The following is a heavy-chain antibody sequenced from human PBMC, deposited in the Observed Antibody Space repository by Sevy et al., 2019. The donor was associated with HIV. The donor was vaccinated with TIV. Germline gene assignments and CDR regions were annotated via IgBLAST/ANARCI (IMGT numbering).Heavy chain of an antibody. CDR3: ARASRRDYYYGMDV. J-gene: IGHJ6*02. Sequence: GGSLRLSCAAFGFTFSDHYMDWVRQAPGKGLEWVGRTRNKANSYTTKYAASVKGRFTISRDDSKNSLYLQMNSLKTEDTAVYYCARASRRDYYYGMDVWGQGTTVTVSS. CDR2: TRNKANSYTT. V-gene: IGHV3-72*01. CDR1: GFTFSDHY.